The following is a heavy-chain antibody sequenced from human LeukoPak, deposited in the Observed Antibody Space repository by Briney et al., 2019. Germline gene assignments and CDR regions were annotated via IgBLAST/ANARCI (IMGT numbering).Heavy chain of an antibody. D-gene: IGHD3-16*01. Sequence: GGSLRLSCAASVFTFSSQWMSWVRQAPGKGVEGVANIKEDGGEKSYVDSVKGRFTISRDNAKNSLYLQMNSLRAEDTAVYYCARAFSWGQGTLVTVSS. CDR2: IKEDGGEK. J-gene: IGHJ5*02. V-gene: IGHV3-7*01. CDR1: VFTFSSQW. CDR3: ARAFS.